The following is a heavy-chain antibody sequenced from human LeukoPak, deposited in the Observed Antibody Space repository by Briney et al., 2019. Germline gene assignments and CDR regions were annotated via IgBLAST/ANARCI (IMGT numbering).Heavy chain of an antibody. D-gene: IGHD5-18*01. CDR3: ARARSSYGYGDAFDI. CDR2: IKQDGSEM. J-gene: IGHJ3*02. Sequence: GGSLRLSCAASGFTFSNYWMTWVRQAPGKGLEWVANIKQDGSEMYYVDSVKGRFTISRDNAKNSLYLQMNSLRVEDTAVYYCARARSSYGYGDAFDIWGQGTMVTVSS. V-gene: IGHV3-7*01. CDR1: GFTFSNYW.